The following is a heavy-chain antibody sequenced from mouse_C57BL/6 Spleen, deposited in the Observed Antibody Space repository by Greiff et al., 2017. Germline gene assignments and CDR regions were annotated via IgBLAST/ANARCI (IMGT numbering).Heavy chain of an antibody. J-gene: IGHJ2*01. V-gene: IGHV1-82*01. Sequence: VKLQESGPELVKPGASVKISCKASGYAFSSSWMNWVKQRPGKGLEWIGRIYPGDGDTNYNGKFKGKATLTADKSSSTAYMQLSSLTSEDSAVYFCARGTGGGYFDYWGQGTTLTVSS. CDR3: ARGTGGGYFDY. CDR2: IYPGDGDT. D-gene: IGHD4-1*01. CDR1: GYAFSSSW.